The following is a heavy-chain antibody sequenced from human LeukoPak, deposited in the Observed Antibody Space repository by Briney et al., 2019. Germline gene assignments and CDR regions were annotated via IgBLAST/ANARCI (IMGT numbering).Heavy chain of an antibody. CDR2: IYYSGNS. D-gene: IGHD3-22*01. V-gene: IGHV4-59*01. Sequence: SETLSLTCTVSGGSISTYYWSWTRQPPGKGLEWIGYIYYSGNSNYNPSLKSRVTISVDTSKNQFSLKLSSVTAADTAVYYCAGLGASGNGYLSWFDPWGQGTLVTVSS. J-gene: IGHJ5*02. CDR3: AGLGASGNGYLSWFDP. CDR1: GGSISTYY.